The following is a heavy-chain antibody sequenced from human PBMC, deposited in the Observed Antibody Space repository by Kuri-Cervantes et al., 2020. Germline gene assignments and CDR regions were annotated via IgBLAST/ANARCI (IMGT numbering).Heavy chain of an antibody. CDR2: IKQDGSAK. CDR3: ARDGLEILPAAAHFFDY. V-gene: IGHV3-7*01. CDR1: GFTFSSYW. J-gene: IGHJ4*02. D-gene: IGHD2-2*01. Sequence: GGSLRLSCAASGFTFSSYWMSWVRQAPGKGLEWVANIKQDGSAKYYVDSVKGRFTISRDNAKNSLYLQMNSLRAEDTAVYYCARDGLEILPAAAHFFDYCGQAIL.